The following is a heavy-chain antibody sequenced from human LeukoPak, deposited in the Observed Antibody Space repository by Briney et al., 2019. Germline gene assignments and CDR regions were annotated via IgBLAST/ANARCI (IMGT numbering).Heavy chain of an antibody. Sequence: ASVKVSCKASGYIFTGYYMHWVRQAPGQGLEWMGWINTNSGDTNYAQKFQGRVTMTRDTSINTAYMELSRLRSDDTAVYYCARGDTVVVPAAILDYWGQGTLVTVSS. D-gene: IGHD2-2*01. J-gene: IGHJ4*02. CDR2: INTNSGDT. CDR3: ARGDTVVVPAAILDY. V-gene: IGHV1-2*02. CDR1: GYIFTGYY.